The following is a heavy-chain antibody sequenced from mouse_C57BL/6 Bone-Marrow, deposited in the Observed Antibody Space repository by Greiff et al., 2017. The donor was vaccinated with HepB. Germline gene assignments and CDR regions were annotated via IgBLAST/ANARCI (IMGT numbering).Heavy chain of an antibody. CDR3: ARGGKLYYGSRLWYFDV. V-gene: IGHV1-39*01. CDR2: INPNYGTT. D-gene: IGHD1-1*01. Sequence: VQLQQSGPELVKPGASVKISCKASGYSFTDYNMNWVKQSNGKSLEWIGVINPNYGTTSYNQKFKGKATLTVAQSSSTAYMQLNSLTSEDSAVYYSARGGKLYYGSRLWYFDVWGTGTTVTVSS. J-gene: IGHJ1*03. CDR1: GYSFTDYN.